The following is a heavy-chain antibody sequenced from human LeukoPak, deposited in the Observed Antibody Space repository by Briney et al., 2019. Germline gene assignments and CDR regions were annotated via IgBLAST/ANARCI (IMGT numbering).Heavy chain of an antibody. Sequence: PSETLSLTCTVSGGSISSSSYYWGWIRQPPGKGLEWIGSIYYSGSTYYNPSLGSRVTISVDTSKNQFSLKLSSVTAADTAVYYCARRPPGDYGENWFDPWGQGTLVTVSS. CDR1: GGSISSSSYY. D-gene: IGHD4-17*01. CDR3: ARRPPGDYGENWFDP. V-gene: IGHV4-39*01. CDR2: IYYSGST. J-gene: IGHJ5*02.